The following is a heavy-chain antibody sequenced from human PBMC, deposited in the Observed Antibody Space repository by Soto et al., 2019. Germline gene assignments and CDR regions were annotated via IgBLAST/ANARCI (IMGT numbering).Heavy chain of an antibody. Sequence: QVQLQQWGAGLLKPSETLSLTCAVYGGSFSGYYWSWIRQPPGKGLEWIGEINHSGSTNYNPSLKSRVTISVDTSKIQFSLKLCSVTAADTAVYYCARVSIAAAGTRWFDPWGQGTLLTVSS. CDR3: ARVSIAAAGTRWFDP. V-gene: IGHV4-34*01. CDR1: GGSFSGYY. CDR2: INHSGST. J-gene: IGHJ5*02. D-gene: IGHD6-13*01.